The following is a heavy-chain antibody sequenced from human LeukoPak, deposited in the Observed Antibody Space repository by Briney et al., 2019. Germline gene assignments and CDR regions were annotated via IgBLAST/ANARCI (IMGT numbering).Heavy chain of an antibody. CDR1: GGSISSSTYY. V-gene: IGHV4-61*01. CDR3: ASQLIGYSHFGGYFDS. Sequence: PSETLSLTCTVSGGSISSSTYYWSWIRQPPGKGLEWIGYIYYSGNANYNPSLKSRVTISVDTSKNQFSLKLSSVTAADTAVYYCASQLIGYSHFGGYFDSWGQGTLVTVSS. D-gene: IGHD6-13*01. J-gene: IGHJ4*02. CDR2: IYYSGNA.